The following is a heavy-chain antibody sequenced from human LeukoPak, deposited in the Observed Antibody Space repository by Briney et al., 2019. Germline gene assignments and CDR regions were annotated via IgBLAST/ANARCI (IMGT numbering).Heavy chain of an antibody. D-gene: IGHD5-18*01. V-gene: IGHV3-7*03. J-gene: IGHJ4*02. CDR2: IKEDESEK. CDR1: GFTFNGYW. CDR3: AREYGYSYGTV. Sequence: PGGSLRLSCAASGFTFNGYWMSWVRQAPGKGLEWVANIKEDESEKYYVDSVKGRFTISRDNAKNSLYLQMNSLRAEDTAVYYCAREYGYSYGTVWGQGTLVTVSS.